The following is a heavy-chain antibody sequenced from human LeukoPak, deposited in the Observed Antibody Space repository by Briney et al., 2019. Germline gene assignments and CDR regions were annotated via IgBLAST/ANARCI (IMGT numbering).Heavy chain of an antibody. J-gene: IGHJ4*02. V-gene: IGHV3-23*01. D-gene: IGHD6-13*01. CDR1: GFTFSSYA. CDR3: AKAAPLSIAAAWAPDY. CDR2: ISGSSGST. Sequence: GGSLRLSCVASGFTFSSYAMSWVRQAPGKGLEWVSAISGSSGSTYYADSVKGRFTISRDNSKNTLYLQMNSLRAEDTAVYYCAKAAPLSIAAAWAPDYWGQGTLVTVSS.